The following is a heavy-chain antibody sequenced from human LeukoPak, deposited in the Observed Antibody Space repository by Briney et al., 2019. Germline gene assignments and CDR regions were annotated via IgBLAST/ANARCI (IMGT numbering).Heavy chain of an antibody. CDR2: IYYSGST. V-gene: IGHV4-39*07. J-gene: IGHJ4*02. D-gene: IGHD5-24*01. Sequence: SETLSLTCTVSGGSISSSSYYWGWIRQPPGKGLEWIGSIYYSGSTYYNPSLKSRVTISVDTSKNQFSLKLSSVTAADTAVYYCAREGDGYNLFDYWGQGILVTVSS. CDR3: AREGDGYNLFDY. CDR1: GGSISSSSYY.